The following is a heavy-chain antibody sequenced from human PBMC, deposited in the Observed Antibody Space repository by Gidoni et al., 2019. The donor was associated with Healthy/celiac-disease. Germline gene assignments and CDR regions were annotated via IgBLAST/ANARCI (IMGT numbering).Heavy chain of an antibody. CDR2: INHSGST. J-gene: IGHJ5*02. CDR3: ARSPRRMVRGVINSVRFDP. CDR1: GGSLSAYY. Sequence: QVQLQQWGAGLLKPSETLSLTCAVYGGSLSAYYWSWIRQPPGKGLEWIGEINHSGSTNYNPSLKSRVTISVDTSKNQFSLKLSSVTAADTAVYYCARSPRRMVRGVINSVRFDPWGQGTLVTVSS. D-gene: IGHD3-10*01. V-gene: IGHV4-34*01.